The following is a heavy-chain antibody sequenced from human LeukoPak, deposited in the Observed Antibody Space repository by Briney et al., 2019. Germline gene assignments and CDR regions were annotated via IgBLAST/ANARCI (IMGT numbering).Heavy chain of an antibody. D-gene: IGHD4-23*01. V-gene: IGHV4-30-4*02. CDR2: IYYSGST. Sequence: SETLSLTCTVSGGSISSGDYYWSWIRQPPGKGLEWIGYIYYSGSTYYSSSLKSRVTISIDTSKNQFPLKLNSVTAADTAVYYCARGGGGNPLGSWGQGTLVTVSS. CDR1: GGSISSGDYY. J-gene: IGHJ5*01. CDR3: ARGGGGNPLGS.